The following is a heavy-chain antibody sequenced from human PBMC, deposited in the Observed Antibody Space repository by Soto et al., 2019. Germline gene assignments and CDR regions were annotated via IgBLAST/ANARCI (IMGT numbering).Heavy chain of an antibody. D-gene: IGHD3-16*01. V-gene: IGHV3-9*01. CDR1: GFTFDDNA. CDR3: AISQDRGGRTTFIY. J-gene: IGHJ4*02. CDR2: INWKSDI. Sequence: GGSLRLSCAVSGFTFDDNAMHWVRQAPEKGLEWVSGINWKSDIGYTDSVEGRFTISRDNAENSLYLQMNSLRAEDAALYYCAISQDRGGRTTFIYWGQGTQVTVSS.